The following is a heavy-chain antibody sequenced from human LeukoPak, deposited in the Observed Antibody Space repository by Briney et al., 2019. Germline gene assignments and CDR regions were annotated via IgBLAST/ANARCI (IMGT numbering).Heavy chain of an antibody. CDR2: IYYSGST. V-gene: IGHV4-39*07. J-gene: IGHJ6*02. Sequence: SETLSLTCTVSGGSISSSSYYWGWIRQPPGKGLEWIGSIYYSGSTYYNPSLKSRVTISVDTSKNQFSLKLSSVTAADTAVYYCARDPGLAVVLPTYGMDVWGQGTTVTVSS. D-gene: IGHD6-19*01. CDR1: GGSISSSSYY. CDR3: ARDPGLAVVLPTYGMDV.